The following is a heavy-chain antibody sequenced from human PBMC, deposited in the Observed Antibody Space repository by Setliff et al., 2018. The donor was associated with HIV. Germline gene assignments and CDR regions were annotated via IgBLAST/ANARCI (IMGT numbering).Heavy chain of an antibody. D-gene: IGHD2-2*01. Sequence: PSETLSLTCTVSGGSISSGYYYWSWIRQHPGKGLEWIGYIYYSGNPFYNPSLRSRVTISLDTSKNQFSLKLSSVTAADTAVYYCARGFDYAQRPPLYYFDYWGQGTRGTVS. CDR2: IYYSGNP. V-gene: IGHV4-31*03. CDR1: GGSISSGYYY. CDR3: ARGFDYAQRPPLYYFDY. J-gene: IGHJ4*02.